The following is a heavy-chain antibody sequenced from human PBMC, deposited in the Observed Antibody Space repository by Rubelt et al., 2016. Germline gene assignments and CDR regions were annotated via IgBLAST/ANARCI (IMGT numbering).Heavy chain of an antibody. J-gene: IGHJ5*02. Sequence: APGKGLEWVSYISSSGSTIYYADSVKGRFTISRDNAKNSLYLQMNSLRAEDTAVYYCARDHAPAAAGTWGQGTLVTVSS. CDR3: ARDHAPAAAGT. CDR2: ISSSGSTI. D-gene: IGHD6-13*01. V-gene: IGHV3-48*03.